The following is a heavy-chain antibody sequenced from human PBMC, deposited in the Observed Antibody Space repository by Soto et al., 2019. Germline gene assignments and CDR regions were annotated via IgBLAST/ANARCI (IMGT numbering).Heavy chain of an antibody. CDR1: GGSFSSDDYY. J-gene: IGHJ5*02. D-gene: IGHD2-2*01. V-gene: IGHV4-31*03. CDR3: ARGRYCNSPDCYLGFDP. CDR2: TYYNENT. Sequence: SETLSLTCTVSGGSFSSDDYYWNWIRQHPGKGLEYIGYTYYNENTYSNPSLAGRVTISVDRSKNQFSLRLTSVTAADTAIYYCARGRYCNSPDCYLGFDPWGQGTLVTVSS.